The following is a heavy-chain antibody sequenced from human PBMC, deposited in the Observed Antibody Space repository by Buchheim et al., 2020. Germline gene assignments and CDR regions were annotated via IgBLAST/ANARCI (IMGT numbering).Heavy chain of an antibody. D-gene: IGHD6-13*01. Sequence: QVQLVESGGGVVQPGRSLRLSCAASGFTFSSYGMHWVRQAPGKGLEWVAVIWYDGSNKYYDDSVKGRFTISRDNSKNTLYLQMNSLRAEDTAVYYCAKDWGSSWYFDYWGQGTL. J-gene: IGHJ4*02. CDR2: IWYDGSNK. CDR1: GFTFSSYG. V-gene: IGHV3-33*06. CDR3: AKDWGSSWYFDY.